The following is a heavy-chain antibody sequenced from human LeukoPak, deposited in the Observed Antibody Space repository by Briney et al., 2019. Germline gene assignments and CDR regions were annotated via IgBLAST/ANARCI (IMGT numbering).Heavy chain of an antibody. V-gene: IGHV3-11*03. J-gene: IGHJ4*01. D-gene: IGHD3-10*01. CDR3: ARTMGLGPGGHVDY. CDR1: GLTYRNYY. CDR2: ISDDGSYA. Sequence: GGSLRLSCAASGLTYRNYYFSWVRQAPGKGLEWISYISDDGSYANYADSVWGRFTISRDNAKNSLFLQMNSLRVEDTAVYYCARTMGLGPGGHVDYWGEASLVTLSS.